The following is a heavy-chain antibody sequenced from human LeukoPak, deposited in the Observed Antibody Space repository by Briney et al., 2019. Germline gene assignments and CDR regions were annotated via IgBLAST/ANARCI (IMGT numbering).Heavy chain of an antibody. CDR2: ISGDSTNI. D-gene: IGHD3-10*01. V-gene: IGHV3-48*01. Sequence: GGSLRLSCAASGFALNVDSMNWVRQAPGKGLEWISYISGDSTNIFYADSVKGRFTISRDNAKNSLYLQMNSLRAEDTAVYYCARDHYFGDSGYSRSLDYWGQGTLVTVSS. CDR3: ARDHYFGDSGYSRSLDY. J-gene: IGHJ4*02. CDR1: GFALNVDS.